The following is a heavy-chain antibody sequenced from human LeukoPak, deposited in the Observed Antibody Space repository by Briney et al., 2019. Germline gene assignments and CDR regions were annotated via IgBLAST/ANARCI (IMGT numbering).Heavy chain of an antibody. J-gene: IGHJ4*02. CDR2: IKSKTDGGTT. Sequence: GGSLRLSWAAAGFTFSNAWMSWVRQAPGKGREWVVRIKSKTDGGTTDYAAPVKGRFTISRDDSKNTLYLQMNSLKTEETVVYYCTTDLIDSSGYTYYFDYWGQGTLVTVSS. CDR3: TTDLIDSSGYTYYFDY. V-gene: IGHV3-15*01. D-gene: IGHD3-22*01. CDR1: GFTFSNAW.